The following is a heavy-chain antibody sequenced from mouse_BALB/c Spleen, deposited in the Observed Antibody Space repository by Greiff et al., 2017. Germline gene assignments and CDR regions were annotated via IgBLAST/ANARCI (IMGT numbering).Heavy chain of an antibody. V-gene: IGHV5-4*02. J-gene: IGHJ3*01. CDR1: GFTFSDYY. CDR3: ARGGIYYYGSSYDWFAY. D-gene: IGHD1-1*01. CDR2: ISDGGSYT. Sequence: EVQVVESGGGLVKPGGSLKLSCAASGFTFSDYYMYWVRQTPEKRLEWVATISDGGSYTYYPDSVKGRFTISRDNAKNNLYLQMSSLKSEDTAMYYCARGGIYYYGSSYDWFAYWGQGTLVTVSA.